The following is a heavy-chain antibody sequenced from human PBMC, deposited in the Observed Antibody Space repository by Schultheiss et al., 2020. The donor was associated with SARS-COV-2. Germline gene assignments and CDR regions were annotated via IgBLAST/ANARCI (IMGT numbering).Heavy chain of an antibody. J-gene: IGHJ6*03. Sequence: ASVKVSCKASGYTFTSYDINWVRQATGQGLEWMGWMNPNSGGTNYAQKFQGRVTMTRDTSISTAYMELSRLRSEDTAVYYCARGDIVVVPAAIYYYYYMDVWGKGTTVTVSS. D-gene: IGHD2-2*02. CDR2: MNPNSGGT. CDR3: ARGDIVVVPAAIYYYYYMDV. CDR1: GYTFTSYD. V-gene: IGHV1-2*02.